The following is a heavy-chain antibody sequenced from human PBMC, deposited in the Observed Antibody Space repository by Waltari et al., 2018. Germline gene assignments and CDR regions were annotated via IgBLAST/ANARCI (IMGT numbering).Heavy chain of an antibody. D-gene: IGHD3-3*01. CDR3: VRDAFGNTIGGVFDY. CDR1: GFLFEDSA. Sequence: EVQLVESGGGLVQPGKSLSLSCVASGFLFEDSAMPWVRQVPGKGLEWLSGISWNSNNIVYADSVKGRFTISRDNAENSLYLLMNNLRAEDTALYYCVRDAFGNTIGGVFDYWGQGTLLTVSS. J-gene: IGHJ4*02. V-gene: IGHV3-9*01. CDR2: ISWNSNNI.